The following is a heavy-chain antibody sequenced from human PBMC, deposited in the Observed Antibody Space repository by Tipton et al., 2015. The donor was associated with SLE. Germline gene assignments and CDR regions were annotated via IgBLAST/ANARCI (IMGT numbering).Heavy chain of an antibody. J-gene: IGHJ3*02. D-gene: IGHD3/OR15-3a*01. CDR1: GFTFSDYY. V-gene: IGHV3-11*01. CDR2: ISNTGHTI. Sequence: QVQLVQSGGGLVQPGGSLRLSCAASGFTFSDYYMTWIRQAPGKGLEWISYISNTGHTISYADSVKGRFTISRDNALNSLYLQMNSLRVEDTAVYFCARDPFRTGKDDALDIWGQGTVVTVSS. CDR3: ARDPFRTGKDDALDI.